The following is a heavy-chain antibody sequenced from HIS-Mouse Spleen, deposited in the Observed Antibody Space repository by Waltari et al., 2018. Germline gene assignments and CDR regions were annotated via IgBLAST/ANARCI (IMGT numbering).Heavy chain of an antibody. Sequence: EVQLVESGGGLVQPGGSLKLSCPACGLTCSGSAMYWVRQASGKGLEWVGRIRRKANSYATAYAASVKGRFTISRDDSKNTAYLQMNSLKTEDTAVYYCTGGSWSGYYFDYWGQGTLVTVSS. CDR1: GLTCSGSA. V-gene: IGHV3-73*01. CDR2: IRRKANSYAT. CDR3: TGGSWSGYYFDY. J-gene: IGHJ4*02. D-gene: IGHD3-3*01.